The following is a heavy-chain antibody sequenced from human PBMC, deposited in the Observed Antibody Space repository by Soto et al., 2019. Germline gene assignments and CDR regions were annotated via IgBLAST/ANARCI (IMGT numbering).Heavy chain of an antibody. J-gene: IGHJ5*02. CDR2: ITISGNYI. CDR1: GFAFQTYT. V-gene: IGHV3-21*01. CDR3: AKVGVLRTNFRWFDL. Sequence: KPGGSLRLSCAASGFAFQTYTMEWLRQPPGKGLEWVSSITISGNYIYYADSVKGRFTISRDNGRNSVYLQMNSLRAEDTAVYYCAKVGVLRTNFRWFDLWGQGTLVTVSS. D-gene: IGHD2-8*01.